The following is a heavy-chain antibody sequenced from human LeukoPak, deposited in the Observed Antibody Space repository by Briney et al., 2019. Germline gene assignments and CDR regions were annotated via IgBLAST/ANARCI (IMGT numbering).Heavy chain of an antibody. J-gene: IGHJ4*02. Sequence: HPGGSLRLSCTTSGFTFSNYAMSWVRQAPGKGLEWVSAISASGGSTYYADSVKGRFTISRDNSKNTLYLQMNSLRAEDTAVYYCAKGTSSGYYYYFDYWGQGTLVTVSS. D-gene: IGHD3-22*01. V-gene: IGHV3-23*01. CDR2: ISASGGST. CDR3: AKGTSSGYYYYFDY. CDR1: GFTFSNYA.